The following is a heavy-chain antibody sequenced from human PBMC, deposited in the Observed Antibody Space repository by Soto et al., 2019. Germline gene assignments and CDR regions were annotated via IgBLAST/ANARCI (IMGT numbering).Heavy chain of an antibody. V-gene: IGHV3-30*18. CDR3: AKVMDSGYSNFDY. J-gene: IGHJ4*02. D-gene: IGHD5-12*01. CDR1: GFTFSSYG. Sequence: GGSLRLSCAASGFTFSSYGMHWVRQAPGKGLEWVAVISYDGSNKYYADSVKGRFTISRDNSKNTLYLQMNSLRAEDTAVYYCAKVMDSGYSNFDYWGQGTLVTVSS. CDR2: ISYDGSNK.